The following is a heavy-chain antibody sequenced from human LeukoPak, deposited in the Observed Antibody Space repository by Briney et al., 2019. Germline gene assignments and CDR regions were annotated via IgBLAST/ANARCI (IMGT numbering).Heavy chain of an antibody. Sequence: GGSLRLSCAASGFTFSSYEMNWVRQAPGKGLEWVSYISSSGSTIYYADSVKGRFTISRDNAKNPLYLQMNSLRAEDTAVYYCARGGSLLPYYDFWSGKDAAYGMDVWGQGTTVTVSS. V-gene: IGHV3-48*03. CDR2: ISSSGSTI. D-gene: IGHD3-3*01. CDR3: ARGGSLLPYYDFWSGKDAAYGMDV. CDR1: GFTFSSYE. J-gene: IGHJ6*02.